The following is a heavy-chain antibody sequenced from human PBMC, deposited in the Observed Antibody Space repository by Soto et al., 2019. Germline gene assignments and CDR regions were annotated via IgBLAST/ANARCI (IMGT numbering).Heavy chain of an antibody. Sequence: QITLKESGPTLVNPTQTLTLTCTFSGFSLSSKTVGVGWIRQPPGKALEWLAVIYWDDDRRYSPSLRTSLTLTKDPSKNQVVLTMANVDPRDTGTYYCAHVTITYGGVGGIDAFDMWGQGTVVTVSS. J-gene: IGHJ3*02. CDR1: GFSLSSKTVG. CDR2: IYWDDDR. CDR3: AHVTITYGGVGGIDAFDM. D-gene: IGHD3-16*01. V-gene: IGHV2-5*02.